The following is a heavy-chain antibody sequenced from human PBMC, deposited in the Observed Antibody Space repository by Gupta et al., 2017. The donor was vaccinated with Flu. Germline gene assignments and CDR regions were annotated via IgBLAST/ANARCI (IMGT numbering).Heavy chain of an antibody. V-gene: IGHV3-49*04. Sequence: EVRLVESGGGMVQPGRSLTISCAGSGFTFAENALSWVRQAPGKGLEWVGFIRSKAFGGTTQYAAAVRDRCLISRDDSKSIAFWQMNSLKTEETATYYCTTWPPAPGDDYYGSHVDSGGQGTLVTVYS. CDR2: IRSKAFGGTT. D-gene: IGHD3-10*01. CDR3: TTWPPAPGDDYYGSHVDS. CDR1: GFTFAENA. J-gene: IGHJ4*02.